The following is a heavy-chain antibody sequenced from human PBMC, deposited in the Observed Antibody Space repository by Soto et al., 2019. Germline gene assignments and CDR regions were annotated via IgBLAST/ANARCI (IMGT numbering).Heavy chain of an antibody. V-gene: IGHV4-61*01. J-gene: IGHJ4*02. CDR2: IYYSGST. Sequence: QVQLQESGPGLVKPSETLSLTCTVSGGSVSSGSYYWSWIRQPPGKGLEWIGYIYYSGSTNYNPSLKSRVTISVDTSKNQFSLKLSSVTAADTAVYYCAGVMGGLFVYWGQGTLVTVSS. D-gene: IGHD1-26*01. CDR1: GGSVSSGSYY. CDR3: AGVMGGLFVY.